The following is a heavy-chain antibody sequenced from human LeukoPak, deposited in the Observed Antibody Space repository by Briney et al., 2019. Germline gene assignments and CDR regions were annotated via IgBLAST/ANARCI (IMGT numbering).Heavy chain of an antibody. J-gene: IGHJ6*02. CDR3: ARGDSGGWYAAMDV. CDR2: FDPEDGET. D-gene: IGHD6-19*01. Sequence: ASVKVSCKVSGYTLTELSMHWVRQAPGKGLEWMGGFDPEDGETIYAQKFQGRVTMTRDTSINTAYMELSSLSSDDTAVYYCARGDSGGWYAAMDVWGQGTTVSVSS. CDR1: GYTLTELS. V-gene: IGHV1-24*01.